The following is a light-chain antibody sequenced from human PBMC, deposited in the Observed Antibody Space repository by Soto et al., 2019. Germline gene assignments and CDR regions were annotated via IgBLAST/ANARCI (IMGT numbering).Light chain of an antibody. CDR2: DAS. CDR3: QQNYNNPRT. Sequence: QMTQSPSTLSASVGDRGPITCRASQSVSKGVGWYQQKPGKAPKVLIFDASILASGVPSRFSGSGSGTDFSLTISGLQPEDFATYYCQQNYNNPRTLAQGTKV. CDR1: QSVSKG. J-gene: IGKJ2*01. V-gene: IGKV1-5*01.